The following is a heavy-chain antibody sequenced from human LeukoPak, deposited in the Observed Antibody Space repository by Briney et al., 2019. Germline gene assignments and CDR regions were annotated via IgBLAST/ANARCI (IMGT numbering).Heavy chain of an antibody. CDR1: GFTFSSYW. D-gene: IGHD2-2*01. CDR3: ARDCSSTSCYDGNGAFDI. CDR2: IKQDGSEK. V-gene: IGHV3-7*01. J-gene: IGHJ3*02. Sequence: GGSLRLSCAVSGFTFSSYWMSWVRQAPGKGLEWVANIKQDGSEKYYVDSVKGRFTISRDNAKNSLYLQMNSLRAEDTAVYYCARDCSSTSCYDGNGAFDIWGQGTMVTVSS.